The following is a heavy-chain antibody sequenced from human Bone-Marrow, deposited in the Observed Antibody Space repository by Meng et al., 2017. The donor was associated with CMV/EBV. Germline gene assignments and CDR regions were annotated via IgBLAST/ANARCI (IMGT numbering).Heavy chain of an antibody. Sequence: SVKVSCKASGGTFSSYAISWVRQAPGQGLEWMGGIIPIFGTANYAQKFQGRVTITTDESTSTAHMELSSLRSEDTAVYYCARGARGGVTPFDYWGQGTLVTVSS. J-gene: IGHJ4*02. CDR1: GGTFSSYA. CDR3: ARGARGGVTPFDY. CDR2: IIPIFGTA. D-gene: IGHD2-8*02. V-gene: IGHV1-69*05.